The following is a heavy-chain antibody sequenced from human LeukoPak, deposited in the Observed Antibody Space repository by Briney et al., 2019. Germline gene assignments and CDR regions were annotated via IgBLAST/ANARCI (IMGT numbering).Heavy chain of an antibody. V-gene: IGHV4-39*01. CDR3: ARSFYYGSGTYYPRGVYYFDY. D-gene: IGHD3-10*01. CDR2: IYYSGST. CDR1: GGSISSSSYY. J-gene: IGHJ4*02. Sequence: PSETLSLTCTVSGGSISSSSYYWGWVRQPPGKGLEWIGTIYYSGSTYYNPPLKSRVAISVYTSKNQCSLKLSSVTAADTAVYYCARSFYYGSGTYYPRGVYYFDYWGQGTLVTVSS.